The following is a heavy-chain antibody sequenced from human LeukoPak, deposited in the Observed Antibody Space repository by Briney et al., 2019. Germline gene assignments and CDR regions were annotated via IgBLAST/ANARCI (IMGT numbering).Heavy chain of an antibody. D-gene: IGHD3-9*01. J-gene: IGHJ6*03. CDR3: AREESDWSSLGYFYHYMDV. CDR2: IYYIGST. CDR1: GASISSYY. V-gene: IGHV4-59*01. Sequence: SETLSLTCTVSGASISSYYWAWMREPPGKGLEWIGHIYYIGSTNYNPSLKSRVTISVDTSKNQFSLNVNSVTAADTAAYYCAREESDWSSLGYFYHYMDVWGKGTTVAISS.